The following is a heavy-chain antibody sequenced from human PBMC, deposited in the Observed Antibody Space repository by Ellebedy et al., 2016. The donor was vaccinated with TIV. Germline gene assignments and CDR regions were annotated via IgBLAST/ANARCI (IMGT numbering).Heavy chain of an antibody. V-gene: IGHV1-3*01. CDR2: INAGNGNT. J-gene: IGHJ5*02. Sequence: AASVKVSCKASGYTFSSSKMHWVRQAPGQRLEWMGWINAGNGNTKHSQKFRDRVTLTIDTSTTTASMELRSLRSDDTAVYYCARDYYCSGGSCSDCFDPWGQGTLVIVSS. CDR1: GYTFSSSK. D-gene: IGHD2-15*01. CDR3: ARDYYCSGGSCSDCFDP.